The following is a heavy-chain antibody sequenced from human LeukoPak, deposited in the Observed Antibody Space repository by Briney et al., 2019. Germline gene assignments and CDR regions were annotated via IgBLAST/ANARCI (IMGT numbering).Heavy chain of an antibody. CDR3: AREILLWFGELSYNWFDP. V-gene: IGHV4-59*01. Sequence: SETLSLTCTVSGVSISSYYWSWLRQPPGKGLEWLGYIYYSGSTNYNPSLKSRVTISVDTSKNQFSLKLSSVTAADTAVYYCAREILLWFGELSYNWFDPWGQGTLVTVSS. CDR2: IYYSGST. D-gene: IGHD3-10*01. CDR1: GVSISSYY. J-gene: IGHJ5*02.